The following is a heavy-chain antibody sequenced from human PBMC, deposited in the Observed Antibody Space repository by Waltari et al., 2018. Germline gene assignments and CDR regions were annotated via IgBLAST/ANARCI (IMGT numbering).Heavy chain of an antibody. D-gene: IGHD3-10*01. Sequence: VQLVESGGGVVQPGGCLRLSCAASGFTFSSHGMHWVRQAPGQGLEWVAFIRYDGSNKYYADSVKGRFTISRDNSKNTLYLQMNSLRAEDTAVYYCAKVGSYSFDPWGQGTLVTVSS. CDR1: GFTFSSHG. V-gene: IGHV3-30*02. CDR3: AKVGSYSFDP. J-gene: IGHJ5*02. CDR2: IRYDGSNK.